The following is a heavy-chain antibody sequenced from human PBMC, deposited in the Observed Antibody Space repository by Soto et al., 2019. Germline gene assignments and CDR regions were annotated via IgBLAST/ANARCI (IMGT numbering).Heavy chain of an antibody. J-gene: IGHJ6*02. Sequence: QVQLQESGPGLVKPSETLSLTCTVSGDSISSDYWSWIRQPPGKGLEWIGYIYYTGSTKYNPSLESRVTISIDTSKNQFSLKLTSVTAADTAIYYCARERVGVTIFGGEYGMDVWGQGTTVTVSS. CDR2: IYYTGST. V-gene: IGHV4-59*01. CDR3: ARERVGVTIFGGEYGMDV. D-gene: IGHD3-3*01. CDR1: GDSISSDY.